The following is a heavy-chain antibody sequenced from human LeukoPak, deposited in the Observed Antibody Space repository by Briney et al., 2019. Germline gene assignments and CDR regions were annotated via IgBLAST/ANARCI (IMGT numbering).Heavy chain of an antibody. CDR3: ATVIFWNPTWGFDP. D-gene: IGHD1-1*01. V-gene: IGHV1-24*01. Sequence: GASVKVSCKVSGYTLTELSMHWVRQAPGKGLEWMGGFDPEDGETVCAQKFQGRVTMTEDTSTDTAYMELSSLRSEDTAVYYCATVIFWNPTWGFDPWGQGTLVTVSS. J-gene: IGHJ5*02. CDR1: GYTLTELS. CDR2: FDPEDGET.